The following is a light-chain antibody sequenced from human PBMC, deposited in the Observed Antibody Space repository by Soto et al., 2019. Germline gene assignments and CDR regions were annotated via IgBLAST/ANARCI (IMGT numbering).Light chain of an antibody. J-gene: IGLJ3*02. V-gene: IGLV1-44*01. CDR1: SSNIGSYA. Sequence: QSVLTQPPSASGTPGQRVTISCSGSSSNIGSYAVNWYQQLPGTAPKLLIYTNSQRPSGVPDRFSGSKSGTSASLAVSGLQSGDEADYYCATWDDSLHGVVFGGGTKLTVL. CDR2: TNS. CDR3: ATWDDSLHGVV.